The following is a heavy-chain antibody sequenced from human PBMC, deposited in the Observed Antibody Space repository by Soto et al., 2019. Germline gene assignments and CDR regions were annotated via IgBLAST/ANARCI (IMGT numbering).Heavy chain of an antibody. CDR2: IKNKVDGGTT. J-gene: IGHJ4*02. CDR1: GFTFSNAW. CDR3: TTDDPINRY. V-gene: IGHV3-15*01. Sequence: EVQLVESGGGLVKPGGSLRVSCAASGFTFSNAWMSWVRQAPGKGLEWVGRIKNKVDGGTTDYAAPVKGRFTISRDDSGNTLYLQMNSLKTEDTAMYYCTTDDPINRYWGQGTLVTVSS.